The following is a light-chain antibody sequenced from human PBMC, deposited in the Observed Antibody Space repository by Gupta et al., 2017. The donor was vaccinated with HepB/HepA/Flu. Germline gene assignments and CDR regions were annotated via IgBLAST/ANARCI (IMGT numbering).Light chain of an antibody. V-gene: IGLV1-40*01. Sequence: QAVLTQPPSVSGAPGQSVTISCTGNSSNIGAGYDVHWYQQLPATAPNLLSYDKSNRLSGGPARFSGSNSGTSAALAITGLQAEEEADYYYQSYDSSLSGHVVFGGGTKLTVL. CDR2: DKS. J-gene: IGLJ2*01. CDR3: QSYDSSLSGHVV. CDR1: SSNIGAGYD.